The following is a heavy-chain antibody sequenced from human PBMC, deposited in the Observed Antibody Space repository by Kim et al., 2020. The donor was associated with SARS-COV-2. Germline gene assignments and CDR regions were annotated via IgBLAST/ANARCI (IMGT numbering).Heavy chain of an antibody. J-gene: IGHJ4*02. D-gene: IGHD3-10*01. Sequence: GRTIYAKRLQGRLTLTRDTSTSAVYMELRSLTPEDTAIYYCVREEGSFDFWGQGTLLTVSS. V-gene: IGHV1-46*01. CDR2: GRT. CDR3: VREEGSFDF.